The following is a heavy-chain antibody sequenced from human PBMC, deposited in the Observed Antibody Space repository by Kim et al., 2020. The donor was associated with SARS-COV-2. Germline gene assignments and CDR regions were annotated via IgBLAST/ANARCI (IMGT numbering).Heavy chain of an antibody. D-gene: IGHD3-10*01. V-gene: IGHV3-23*01. Sequence: DSLKGRFTISRDNSQNPLFLQMSSLRPEDTAIYYCARGRYGSGSYFNVGDYWGPGTLVTVSS. CDR3: ARGRYGSGSYFNVGDY. J-gene: IGHJ4*02.